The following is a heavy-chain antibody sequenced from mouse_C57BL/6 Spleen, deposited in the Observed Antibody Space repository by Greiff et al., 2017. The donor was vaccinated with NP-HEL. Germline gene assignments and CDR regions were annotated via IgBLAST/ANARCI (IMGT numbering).Heavy chain of an antibody. V-gene: IGHV2-9-1*01. CDR3: ASSGYGLAWFAY. J-gene: IGHJ3*01. CDR2: IWTGGGT. D-gene: IGHD1-1*02. Sequence: VMLVESGPGLVAPSQSLSITCTVSGFSLTSSAISWVRQPPGKGLEWLGVIWTGGGTNYNSAPKSRLSISKNNSKKQVFLKMNSLQTDDTARYYCASSGYGLAWFAYWGQGTLVTVSA. CDR1: GFSLTSSA.